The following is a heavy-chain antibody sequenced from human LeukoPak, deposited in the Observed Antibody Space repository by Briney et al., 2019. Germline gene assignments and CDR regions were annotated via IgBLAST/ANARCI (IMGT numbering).Heavy chain of an antibody. V-gene: IGHV4-34*01. D-gene: IGHD1-14*01. Sequence: PSETLSLTCAVYGGPFSGYYWSWIRQPPGKGLEWIGEINHSGSTNYNPSLKSRVTISVDTSKNQFSLKLSSVTAADTAVYYCARGPLSGDPYRSWGQGTLVTVSS. CDR3: ARGPLSGDPYRS. CDR1: GGPFSGYY. J-gene: IGHJ4*02. CDR2: INHSGST.